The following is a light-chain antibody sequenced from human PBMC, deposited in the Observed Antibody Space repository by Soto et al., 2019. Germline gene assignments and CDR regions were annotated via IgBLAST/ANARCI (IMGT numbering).Light chain of an antibody. V-gene: IGKV1-27*01. J-gene: IGKJ1*01. CDR2: AAS. CDR3: QKYNSAPL. Sequence: LSPSSLSASVGDRVTITCRASQGISNYLAWYQQKPGKVPKLLIYAASTLQSGVPSRFSGSGSGTDFTLTISSLQPEDVATYYCQKYNSAPLFGQGTKVDIK. CDR1: QGISNY.